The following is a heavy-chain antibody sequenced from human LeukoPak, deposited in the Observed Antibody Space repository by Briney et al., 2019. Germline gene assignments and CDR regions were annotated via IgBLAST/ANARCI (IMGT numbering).Heavy chain of an antibody. CDR3: ARVGTHWDFNL. CDR2: IHYSGRT. J-gene: IGHJ2*01. CDR1: GGSISSNY. Sequence: PAETLSLTRTVSGGSISSNYWSWIRQPPGKGLEWIGHIHYSGRTNSNPSLKSRVTISLDMSKSQFSLKLNSVTAADTAVYYCARVGTHWDFNLWGRGNLVTVSS. V-gene: IGHV4-59*01.